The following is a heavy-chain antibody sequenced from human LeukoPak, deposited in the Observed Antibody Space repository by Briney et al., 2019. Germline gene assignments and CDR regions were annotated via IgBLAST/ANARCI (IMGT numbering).Heavy chain of an antibody. D-gene: IGHD6-13*01. CDR1: GFTFSDYY. J-gene: IGHJ4*02. CDR2: ISSSGSTI. V-gene: IGHV3-11*01. Sequence: KTGGSLRLCCAASGFTFSDYYMSWIRQAPGKGLEWVSYISSSGSTIYYADSVKGRFTISRDNAKNSLYLQMNSLRAEDTAVYYCARGTKAYIAAAGTTGFDYWGQGTLVTVSS. CDR3: ARGTKAYIAAAGTTGFDY.